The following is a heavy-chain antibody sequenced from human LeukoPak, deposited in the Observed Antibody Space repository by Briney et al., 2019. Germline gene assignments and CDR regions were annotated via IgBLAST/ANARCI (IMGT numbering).Heavy chain of an antibody. J-gene: IGHJ4*02. V-gene: IGHV3-21*06. CDR2: ISSSSSYT. CDR1: VFTFSSYN. Sequence: PGGCLRLSCATSVFTFSSYNMNWVRQAPWKGLEWVSYISSSSSYTYYADSVKGRFTISRDNAKNSLYLQMNSLRAEDTAVYYCARESYYYGSGNYYMFDYWGQGILVTVSS. D-gene: IGHD3-10*01. CDR3: ARESYYYGSGNYYMFDY.